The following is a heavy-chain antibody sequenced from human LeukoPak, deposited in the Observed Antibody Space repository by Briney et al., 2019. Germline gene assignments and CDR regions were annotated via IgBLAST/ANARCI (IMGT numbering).Heavy chain of an antibody. CDR1: GFTFSSYR. CDR2: ISSSGVYI. V-gene: IGHV3-21*01. Sequence: GGSLRLSCAASGFTFSSYRMNWVRQAPGKGLEWVSSISSSGVYIYYADSLKGRFTISRDNAKDSLYLQMNSLRAEDTAVYYCARSLGSCSTTTCYDNWFDPWGQGTLVTVS. D-gene: IGHD2-2*01. CDR3: ARSLGSCSTTTCYDNWFDP. J-gene: IGHJ5*02.